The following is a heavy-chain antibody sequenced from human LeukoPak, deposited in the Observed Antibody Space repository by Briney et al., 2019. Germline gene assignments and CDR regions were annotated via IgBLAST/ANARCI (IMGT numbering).Heavy chain of an antibody. V-gene: IGHV3-33*01. CDR3: ARGEQLEN. CDR1: GFTFSSFG. Sequence: PGRSLRLSCAAFGFTFSSFGMHWVRQAPGKGLEWVAIIWYDGSKKYYADSLRGRFTISRDNSKNTLYLQMNSLRAEDTAVYYCARGEQLENWGQGTLVTVSS. CDR2: IWYDGSKK. J-gene: IGHJ4*02. D-gene: IGHD6-13*01.